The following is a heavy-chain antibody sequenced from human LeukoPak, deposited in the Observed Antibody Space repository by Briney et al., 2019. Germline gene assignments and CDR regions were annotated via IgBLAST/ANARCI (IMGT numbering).Heavy chain of an antibody. CDR1: GFTFSSYG. D-gene: IGHD6-13*01. CDR3: AKSPYSSSWNYFDY. Sequence: GGSLRLSCAASGFTFSSYGMHWVRQAPGKGLEWVAFIRYDGSNKYYADSVKGRFTISRDNSKNTLYLQMNSLRAEDTAVYYCAKSPYSSSWNYFDYWGQGTLVTVSS. CDR2: IRYDGSNK. V-gene: IGHV3-30*02. J-gene: IGHJ4*02.